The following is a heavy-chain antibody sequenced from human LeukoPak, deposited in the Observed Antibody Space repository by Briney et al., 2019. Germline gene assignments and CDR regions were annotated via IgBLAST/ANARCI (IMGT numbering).Heavy chain of an antibody. CDR2: INHSGST. CDR1: TGSFSGYY. V-gene: IGHV4-34*01. J-gene: IGHJ5*02. Sequence: SDTLSLTCAVYTGSFSGYYWTWIRQPPGKGLEWIGEINHSGSTKYNPSLKSRVTISVDTSKNQFSLNLNSVTAADTAVYYCARGCYGSGNNNWFDPWGQGTLVTVSS. D-gene: IGHD3-10*01. CDR3: ARGCYGSGNNNWFDP.